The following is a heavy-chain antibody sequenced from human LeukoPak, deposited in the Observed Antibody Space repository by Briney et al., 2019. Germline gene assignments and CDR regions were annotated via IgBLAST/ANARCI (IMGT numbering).Heavy chain of an antibody. CDR1: GFTHDVYA. J-gene: IGHJ4*02. Sequence: LGGSLRLSCAASGFTHDVYAMHCVRQAPGKGLEGVSDISWDSGSIGDADSEKGRFTISRDNAKTSLYLQMNSLSAEDMALYYCAKGWYDILTGFFDYWGQGTLVTVSS. CDR2: ISWDSGSI. D-gene: IGHD3-9*01. CDR3: AKGWYDILTGFFDY. V-gene: IGHV3-9*03.